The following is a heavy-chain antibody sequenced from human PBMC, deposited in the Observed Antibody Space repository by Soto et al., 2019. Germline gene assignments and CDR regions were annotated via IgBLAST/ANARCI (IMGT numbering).Heavy chain of an antibody. D-gene: IGHD2-2*01. Sequence: GASVKVSCKASGYTFTSYGISWVRQAPGQGLEWMGWISAYNDNTNYAQKLQGRVTMTTDTSTSTAYMELRSLRSDDTAVYYCARKTYCSSTSCYASGATPTKTNWFDPWGQGTLVTVSS. CDR3: ARKTYCSSTSCYASGATPTKTNWFDP. J-gene: IGHJ5*02. CDR2: ISAYNDNT. V-gene: IGHV1-18*01. CDR1: GYTFTSYG.